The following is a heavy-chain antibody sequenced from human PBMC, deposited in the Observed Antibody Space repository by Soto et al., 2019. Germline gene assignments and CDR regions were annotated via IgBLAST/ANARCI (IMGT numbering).Heavy chain of an antibody. D-gene: IGHD4-17*01. CDR3: ARRTVNIRTFFSGLKTHFFDY. J-gene: IGHJ4*02. CDR1: GGSISSSSYY. V-gene: IGHV4-39*01. CDR2: IDYSGST. Sequence: QLQLQESGPGLVKPSETLSLTCAVSGGSISSSSYYSGWIRQPTGKGLEWVGSIDYSGSTYYPPSLQSRVAMTVDTSKIQFSLKLNPVTAADTAVYYCARRTVNIRTFFSGLKTHFFDYWGQGTLITVSS.